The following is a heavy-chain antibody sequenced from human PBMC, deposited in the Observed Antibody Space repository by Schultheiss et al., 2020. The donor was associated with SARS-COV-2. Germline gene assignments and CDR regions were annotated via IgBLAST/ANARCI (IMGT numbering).Heavy chain of an antibody. CDR1: GDSISNYY. J-gene: IGHJ4*02. D-gene: IGHD3-22*01. CDR3: ARAPDDSSGYYYLFYFDY. V-gene: IGHV4-59*08. Sequence: SETLSLTCSVSGDSISNYYWSWIRQSPGRGLEWIGYIYYSGSTYYNPSLKSRVTISVDTSKNQFSLKLSSVTAADTAVYYCARAPDDSSGYYYLFYFDYWGQGTLVTVSS. CDR2: IYYSGST.